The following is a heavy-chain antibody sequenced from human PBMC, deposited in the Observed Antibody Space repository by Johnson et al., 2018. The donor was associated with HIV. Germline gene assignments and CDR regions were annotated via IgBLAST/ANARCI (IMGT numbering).Heavy chain of an antibody. J-gene: IGHJ3*02. Sequence: QVQLVESGGGVVQPGGSLRLSCAASGFTFSNYDIHWVRQAPGKGLEWVAFIRYDGSNKYFAASVKGRFTISRDNSKNTLYLQMNSLRAEDTAVYYCARVGFMIVVGDAFDIWGQGTMVTVSS. CDR3: ARVGFMIVVGDAFDI. D-gene: IGHD3-22*01. V-gene: IGHV3-30*02. CDR2: IRYDGSNK. CDR1: GFTFSNYD.